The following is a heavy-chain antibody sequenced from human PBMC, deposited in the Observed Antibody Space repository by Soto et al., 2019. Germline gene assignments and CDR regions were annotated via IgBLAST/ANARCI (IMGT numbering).Heavy chain of an antibody. D-gene: IGHD2-15*01. CDR1: GFTFSSYG. V-gene: IGHV3-30*18. J-gene: IGHJ3*02. CDR3: AKDQYCSGGSCWFDAFDI. CDR2: ISYDGSNK. Sequence: ESVGGVVQPGRSLRLSCAASGFTFSSYGMHWVRQAPGKGLEWVAVISYDGSNKYYADSVKGRFTISRDNSKNTLYLQMNSLRAEDTAVYYCAKDQYCSGGSCWFDAFDIWGQGTMVTVSS.